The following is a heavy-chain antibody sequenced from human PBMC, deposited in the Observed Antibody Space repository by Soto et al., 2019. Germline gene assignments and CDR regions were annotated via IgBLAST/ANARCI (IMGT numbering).Heavy chain of an antibody. D-gene: IGHD3-22*01. J-gene: IGHJ5*02. CDR3: ARMHYYESSVHNWFDP. Sequence: EASVKVSCKASGYTLTSYDINWVRQATGQGLEWMGWMNPNSGNTGYAQKFQGRVTMTRNTSINTAYMELSSLTSEDTAVYYCARMHYYESSVHNWFDPWGQGTLVTVSS. V-gene: IGHV1-8*01. CDR2: MNPNSGNT. CDR1: GYTLTSYD.